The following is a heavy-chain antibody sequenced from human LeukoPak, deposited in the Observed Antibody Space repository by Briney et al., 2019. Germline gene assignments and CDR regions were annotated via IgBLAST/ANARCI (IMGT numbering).Heavy chain of an antibody. CDR1: GFIFGNAW. D-gene: IGHD5-24*01. J-gene: IGHJ6*02. V-gene: IGHV3-15*07. Sequence: GGSLRLSCAASGFIFGNAWMNCVRQAPGKGLEWVGHIKSKMDGGTTEYAAPVKGRFTISRDDSKKKLYLQINSLKTEATDVYYCTKERYWRDGYKTGYYYGMDVWGQGTTVTV. CDR2: IKSKMDGGTT. CDR3: TKERYWRDGYKTGYYYGMDV.